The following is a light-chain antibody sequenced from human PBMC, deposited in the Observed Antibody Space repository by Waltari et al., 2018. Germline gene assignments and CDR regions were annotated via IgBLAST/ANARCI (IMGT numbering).Light chain of an antibody. J-gene: IGLJ3*02. Sequence: SYELTQPPSVSVSPGQTASITCSGDKLGDKYACWYQQKPGQSPVLVIYQDSKRPSGCRPRFASSNSGTSATLTISGTQAMDEADYYCQAWDSSTWVFGGGTKLTVL. CDR3: QAWDSSTWV. CDR2: QDS. CDR1: KLGDKY. V-gene: IGLV3-1*01.